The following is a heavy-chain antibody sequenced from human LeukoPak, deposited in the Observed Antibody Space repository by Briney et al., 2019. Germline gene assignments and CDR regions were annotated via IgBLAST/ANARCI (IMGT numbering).Heavy chain of an antibody. Sequence: SVKVSCKASGGTFSSYAISWVRQAPGQGLEWMGGIIPIFGTANYAQKFQGRVTITADKSTSTAYMELSSLRSEDTAVYYCARDGGAYYYYYYMDVWGKGTTVTVSS. CDR3: ARDGGAYYYYYYMDV. D-gene: IGHD3-16*01. J-gene: IGHJ6*03. CDR2: IIPIFGTA. V-gene: IGHV1-69*06. CDR1: GGTFSSYA.